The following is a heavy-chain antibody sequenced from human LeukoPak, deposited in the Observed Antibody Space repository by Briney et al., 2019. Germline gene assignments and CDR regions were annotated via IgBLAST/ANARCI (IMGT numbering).Heavy chain of an antibody. V-gene: IGHV3-53*01. CDR2: VYAGGGT. Sequence: RSGGSLRLSGVVSGVSVSTNYMSWVRQVQGKGLEWVSVVYAGGGTYYADFVEGRFSISKDNSKNTLYLQMNSLRAEDTGVYYCARDRDYVWGSYEWGQGTLVTVSS. CDR1: GVSVSTNY. CDR3: ARDRDYVWGSYE. J-gene: IGHJ4*02. D-gene: IGHD3-16*01.